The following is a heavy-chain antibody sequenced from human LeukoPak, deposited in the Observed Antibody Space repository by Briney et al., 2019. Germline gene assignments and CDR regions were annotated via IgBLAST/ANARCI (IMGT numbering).Heavy chain of an antibody. CDR2: IRYDGRNK. V-gene: IGHV3-30*02. Sequence: GGSLRLSCAASGFTFSTYGMHWVRQAPGKGLEWVAFIRYDGRNKYYADSVKGRFTISRDNAKNTLYLQMNSLRAEDTAVYYCARVRYSTARYFDYCGQGTLVTGSS. CDR1: GFTFSTYG. J-gene: IGHJ4*01. CDR3: ARVRYSTARYFDY. D-gene: IGHD6-13*01.